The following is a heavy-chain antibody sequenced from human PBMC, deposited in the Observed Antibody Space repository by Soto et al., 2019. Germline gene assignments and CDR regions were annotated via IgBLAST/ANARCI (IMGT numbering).Heavy chain of an antibody. V-gene: IGHV3-15*01. CDR1: GFTFSNAW. CDR2: IKSKTDGGTT. D-gene: IGHD6-6*01. Sequence: GGSLRLSCAASGFTFSNAWMSWVRQAPGKGLEWVGRIKSKTDGGTTDYAAPVKGRFTISRDDSKNTLYLQMNSLKTEDTAVYYCTTPLAARPSYYYYYMDVWGKGTTVTVSS. CDR3: TTPLAARPSYYYYYMDV. J-gene: IGHJ6*03.